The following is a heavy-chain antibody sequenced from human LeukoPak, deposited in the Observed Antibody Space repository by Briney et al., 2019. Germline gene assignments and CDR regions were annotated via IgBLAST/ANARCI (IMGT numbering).Heavy chain of an antibody. J-gene: IGHJ6*03. CDR2: MNPNSGNT. CDR3: ARAQGGSSTIFYYYYYMDV. CDR1: GYTFTSYD. V-gene: IGHV1-8*03. Sequence: GASVKVSCKASGYTFTSYDINWVRQATGQGLEWMGWMNPNSGNTGYAQKFQGRVTITRNTSISTAYMELSSLRSEDTAVYYCARAQGGSSTIFYYYYYMDVWGKGTTVTVSS. D-gene: IGHD2-2*01.